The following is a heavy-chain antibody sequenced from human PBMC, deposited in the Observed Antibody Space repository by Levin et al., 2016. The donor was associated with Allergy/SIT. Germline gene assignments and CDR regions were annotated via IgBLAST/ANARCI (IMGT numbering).Heavy chain of an antibody. J-gene: IGHJ4*02. Sequence: LSLTCAASGFTFSNYAMTWVRQAPGEGLEWVSSISSSSSHTDYADSVKGRFTISRDNAKNSLYLQMNSLRAEDTAVYYCARTVLRYFDWNTYWGQGTLVTVSS. D-gene: IGHD3-9*01. V-gene: IGHV3-21*04. CDR3: ARTVLRYFDWNTY. CDR2: ISSSSSHT. CDR1: GFTFSNYA.